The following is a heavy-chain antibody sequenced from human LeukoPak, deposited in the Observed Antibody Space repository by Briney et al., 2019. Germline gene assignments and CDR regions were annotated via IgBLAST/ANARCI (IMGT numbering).Heavy chain of an antibody. CDR2: IYYSGIT. CDR1: GGSISSSSHY. Sequence: SETLSLTCTVSGGSISSSSHYWGWIRQPPGKGLEWIGSIYYSGITYYNPSLKSRVTISVDTSKNQFSLKLSSVTAADTAVYYCARDWAYYYGSGSYPFDYWGQGTLVTVSS. D-gene: IGHD3-10*01. CDR3: ARDWAYYYGSGSYPFDY. J-gene: IGHJ4*02. V-gene: IGHV4-39*07.